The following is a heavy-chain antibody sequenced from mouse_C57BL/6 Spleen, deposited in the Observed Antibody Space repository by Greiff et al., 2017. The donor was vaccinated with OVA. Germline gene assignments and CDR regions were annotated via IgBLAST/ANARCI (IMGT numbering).Heavy chain of an antibody. CDR1: GYTFTDYN. V-gene: IGHV1-18*01. CDR2: INPNNGGT. CDR3: ARSSLYGSSYRYYAMDY. D-gene: IGHD1-1*01. J-gene: IGHJ4*01. Sequence: VQLQQSGPELVKPGASVKIPCKASGYTFTDYNMDWVKQSHGKSLEWIGDINPNNGGTIYNQKFKGKATLTVDKSSSTAYMELRSLTSEDTAVYYCARSSLYGSSYRYYAMDYWGQGTSVTVSS.